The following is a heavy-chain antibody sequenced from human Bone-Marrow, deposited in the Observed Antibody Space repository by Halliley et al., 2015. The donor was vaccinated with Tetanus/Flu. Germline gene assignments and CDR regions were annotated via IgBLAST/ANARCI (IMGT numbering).Heavy chain of an antibody. CDR2: ISAHKGNR. J-gene: IGHJ4*02. D-gene: IGHD1-26*01. V-gene: IGHV1-18*01. Sequence: EWMGWISAHKGNRHYAEEPQDRFTMTTDASTSTAYMELRTLRSDDTAVYFCARDTNEWDGPAFDHWGQGTLVTVSS. CDR3: ARDTNEWDGPAFDH.